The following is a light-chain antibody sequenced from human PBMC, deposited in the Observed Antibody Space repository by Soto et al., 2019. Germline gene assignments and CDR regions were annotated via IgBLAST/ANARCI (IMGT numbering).Light chain of an antibody. CDR3: SSYTSSSAVV. CDR1: SSDDGGYNY. CDR2: EVS. J-gene: IGLJ2*01. Sequence: QSALTQPASVSGSHGQSTSISCTGTSSDDGGYNYVSWCQLHPGKAPKLMIYEVSNRPSGVSNRFSGSKSGNKASLTISGHQTEDEADYYCSSYTSSSAVVFGEGTKLTVL. V-gene: IGLV2-14*01.